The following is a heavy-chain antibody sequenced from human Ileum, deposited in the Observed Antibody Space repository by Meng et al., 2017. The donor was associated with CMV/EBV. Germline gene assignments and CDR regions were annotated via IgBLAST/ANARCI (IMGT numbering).Heavy chain of an antibody. J-gene: IGHJ5*02. CDR1: RFTFSTYA. V-gene: IGHV3-23*01. Sequence: EVPLLESGGGLVQPGGSLRLSGAASRFTFSTYAMSWVRQAPGKGLEWVSSISGSDETTHYADSVKGRFTISRDNSKNTLYLEMNSLRAGDTAVYYCVKDPAYEFSFDPWGQGTLVTVSS. CDR2: ISGSDETT. CDR3: VKDPAYEFSFDP. D-gene: IGHD3-3*01.